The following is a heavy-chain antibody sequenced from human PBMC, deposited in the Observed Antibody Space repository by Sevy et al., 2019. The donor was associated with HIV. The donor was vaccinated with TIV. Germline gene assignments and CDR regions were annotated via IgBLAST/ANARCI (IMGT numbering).Heavy chain of an antibody. D-gene: IGHD1-1*01. CDR1: GFTFRNYE. CDR2: IKPDGTEK. J-gene: IGHJ4*02. CDR3: ARDSPGETYGYNTFDY. Sequence: GGSLRLSCAASGFTFRNYEMNWVRQAPGKGLEWVGNIKPDGTEKYYVDSMKGRFTISRDNAENSVFLQMDGLRVEDTAVYYCARDSPGETYGYNTFDYWGQGTLVTVSS. V-gene: IGHV3-7*03.